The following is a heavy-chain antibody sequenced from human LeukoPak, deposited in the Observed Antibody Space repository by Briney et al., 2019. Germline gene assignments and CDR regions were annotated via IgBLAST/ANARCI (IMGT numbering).Heavy chain of an antibody. J-gene: IGHJ6*02. CDR3: ARDPTHIAAAGDYYYYGMDV. Sequence: SVKVSCKASGGTFSSYAIGWVRQAPGQGLEWMGGIIPIFGTANYAQKFQGRVTITADESTSTAYMELSSLRSEDTAVYYCARDPTHIAAAGDYYYYGMDVWGQGTTVTVSS. CDR1: GGTFSSYA. D-gene: IGHD6-13*01. CDR2: IIPIFGTA. V-gene: IGHV1-69*13.